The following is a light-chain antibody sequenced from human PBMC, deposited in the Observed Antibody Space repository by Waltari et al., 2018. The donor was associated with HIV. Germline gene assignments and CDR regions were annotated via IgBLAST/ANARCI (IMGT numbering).Light chain of an antibody. CDR1: SSDVCAYNF. CDR2: GVS. J-gene: IGLJ2*01. CDR3: SSFTRRNNVI. V-gene: IGLV2-14*01. Sequence: QSALTQPASVSESPGQPISIPCPATSSDVCAYNFVSWYQQHPGKVPEPIIYGVSNRPAGISGRFSGSKSCNTASLTISGLRAEDEADYYCSSFTRRNNVIFGGGTKLTVL.